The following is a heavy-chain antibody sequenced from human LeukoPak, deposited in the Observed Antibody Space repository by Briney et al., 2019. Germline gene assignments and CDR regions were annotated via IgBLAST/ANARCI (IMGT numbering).Heavy chain of an antibody. Sequence: GGSLRLSCAAYGFTFSSFGMHWVRQAPGKGLEWVAVLSYDGTNNYYADSVKGRFTISRDTSKNTLYLQMNSLRSEDTAVYYCAKDASTVTLHADYWGQGTLVTVSS. CDR3: AKDASTVTLHADY. J-gene: IGHJ4*02. D-gene: IGHD4-17*01. V-gene: IGHV3-30*18. CDR2: LSYDGTNN. CDR1: GFTFSSFG.